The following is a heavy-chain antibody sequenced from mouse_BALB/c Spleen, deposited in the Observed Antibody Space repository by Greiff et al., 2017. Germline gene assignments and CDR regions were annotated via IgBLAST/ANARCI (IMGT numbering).Heavy chain of an antibody. J-gene: IGHJ3*01. D-gene: IGHD2-1*01. Sequence: EVQVVESGGGLVQPGGSRKLSCAASGFTFSSFGMHWVRQAPEKGLVWVAYISSGSSTIYYADTVKGRFTISRDNPKNTLFLQMTSLRSEDTAMYYCARSPYGNYAWFAYWGQGTLVTVSA. V-gene: IGHV5-17*02. CDR3: ARSPYGNYAWFAY. CDR1: GFTFSSFG. CDR2: ISSGSSTI.